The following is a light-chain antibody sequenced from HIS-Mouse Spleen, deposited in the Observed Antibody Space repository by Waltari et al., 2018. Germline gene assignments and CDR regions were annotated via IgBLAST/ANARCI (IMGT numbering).Light chain of an antibody. CDR1: SGINVGTYR. CDR3: AIWYSSTVV. V-gene: IGLV5-39*01. CDR2: YKSASDK. Sequence: QPVLTQPTSLSESPGASARFTCTLRSGINVGTYRIYWYQQKPGSLPRYLLRYKSASDKQQGSGVPSRFSGSKDASTNAGLLLISGLQSEDEADYYCAIWYSSTVVFGGGTKLTVL. J-gene: IGLJ2*01.